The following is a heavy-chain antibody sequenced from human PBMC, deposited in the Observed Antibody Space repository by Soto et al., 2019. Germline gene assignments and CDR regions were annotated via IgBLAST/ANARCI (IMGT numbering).Heavy chain of an antibody. CDR3: ATTAGTYYYYGMDV. Sequence: GGSLRLSCAASGFTFSSYAMSWVRQAPGKGLEWVSAISGSGGSTYYADSVKGRFTISRDNSKNTLYLQMNGLRAEDTAVYYCATTAGTYYYYGMDVWGQGTTVTVSS. J-gene: IGHJ6*02. D-gene: IGHD6-13*01. CDR2: ISGSGGST. CDR1: GFTFSSYA. V-gene: IGHV3-23*01.